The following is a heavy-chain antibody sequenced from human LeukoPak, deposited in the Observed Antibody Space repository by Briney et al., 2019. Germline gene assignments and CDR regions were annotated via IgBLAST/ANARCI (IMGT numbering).Heavy chain of an antibody. J-gene: IGHJ6*04. CDR1: GFTFSSYG. CDR2: IWYDGSNK. D-gene: IGHD6-13*01. CDR3: ARAKGYSSSWSPGDV. V-gene: IGHV3-33*01. Sequence: GGSLRLSCAASGFTFSSYGMHWVRQAPGKGLDWEAVIWYDGSNKYYADSVKGRFTISRDNSKNTLYLQMNSLRAEDTAVYYCARAKGYSSSWSPGDVWGKGTTVTVSS.